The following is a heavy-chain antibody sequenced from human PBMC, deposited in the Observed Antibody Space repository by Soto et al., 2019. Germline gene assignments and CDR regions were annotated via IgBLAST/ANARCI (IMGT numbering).Heavy chain of an antibody. J-gene: IGHJ4*02. CDR2: IIPIFGTA. V-gene: IGHV1-69*06. CDR1: GGTFSSYA. D-gene: IGHD3-22*01. CDR3: ARELSYYYDSSGYYFDY. Sequence: VASVKVSCKASGGTFSSYAISWVRQAPGQGLEWMGGIIPIFGTANYAQKFQGRVTITADKSTSTAYMELSSLRSEDTAVYYCARELSYYYDSSGYYFDYWGQGTLVTVSS.